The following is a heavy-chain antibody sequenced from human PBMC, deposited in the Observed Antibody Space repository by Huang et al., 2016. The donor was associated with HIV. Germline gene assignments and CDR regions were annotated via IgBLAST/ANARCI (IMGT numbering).Heavy chain of an antibody. CDR3: ATGYCSGGSCPLDY. V-gene: IGHV3-30-3*01. J-gene: IGHJ4*02. D-gene: IGHD2-15*01. CDR1: GVTFENYA. Sequence: QVQLVESGGGVVQPGRSLRLSCLASGVTFENYAMHWVRQAPGQGLEWVAVVSYVESNKSYSDSVKGRFTISRDNFKNTFYLEMNSLRVEDTAVYYCATGYCSGGSCPLDYWGQGTLVTV. CDR2: VSYVESNK.